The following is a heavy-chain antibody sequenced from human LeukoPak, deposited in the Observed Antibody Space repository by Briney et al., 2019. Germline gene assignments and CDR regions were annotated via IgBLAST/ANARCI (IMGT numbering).Heavy chain of an antibody. V-gene: IGHV4-59*08. D-gene: IGHD2-2*01. CDR2: IYYSGST. CDR1: GGSIRSYY. CDR3: ARLTGYCSSTSCYGAGFDP. J-gene: IGHJ5*02. Sequence: SETLSLTCTVSGGSIRSYYWSWIRQPPGKGLEWIGYIYYSGSTNYNPSLKSRVTISIDTSKNQFSLKLTSVTAADTAVYYCARLTGYCSSTSCYGAGFDPWGQGSLVTVSS.